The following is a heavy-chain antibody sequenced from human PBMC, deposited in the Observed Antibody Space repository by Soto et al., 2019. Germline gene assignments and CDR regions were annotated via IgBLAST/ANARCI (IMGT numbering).Heavy chain of an antibody. V-gene: IGHV4-34*01. CDR1: GGSFSGYY. J-gene: IGHJ4*02. D-gene: IGHD2-21*02. CDR3: ARGPYCGGDCHPGYFDY. CDR2: INHSGST. Sequence: PSETLSLTCAVYGGSFSGYYWSWIRQPPGKGLEWIGEINHSGSTNYNPSLKSRVTISVDTSKNQFSLKLSSVTAADTAVYYCARGPYCGGDCHPGYFDYWGQGTLVTVSS.